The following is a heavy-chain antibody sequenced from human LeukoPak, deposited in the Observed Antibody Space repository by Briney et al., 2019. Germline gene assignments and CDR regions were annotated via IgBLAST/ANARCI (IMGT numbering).Heavy chain of an antibody. D-gene: IGHD5-18*01. CDR2: INPSGGST. J-gene: IGHJ3*02. Sequence: ASVKVSCKASGYTFTSYDINWVRQAPGQGLEWMGIINPSGGSTSYAQKFQGRVTMTRDTSTSTVYMELSSLRSEDTAVYYCATDVDTAMVEAFDIWGQGTMVTVSS. CDR3: ATDVDTAMVEAFDI. CDR1: GYTFTSYD. V-gene: IGHV1-46*01.